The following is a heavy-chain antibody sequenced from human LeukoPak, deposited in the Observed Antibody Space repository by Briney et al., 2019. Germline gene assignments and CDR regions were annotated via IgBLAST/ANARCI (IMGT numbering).Heavy chain of an antibody. J-gene: IGHJ4*02. D-gene: IGHD6-13*01. CDR1: GFTFSSSW. CDR3: VRGQQLNY. CDR2: IKQDGSEK. Sequence: GGSLRLSCAASGFTFSSSWMSWVRQAPGKGLEWVANIKQDGSEKYYVDSVKGRFTISRDNAKNSLYLQMNSLRDEDTAVYFCVRGQQLNYWGQGTLVTVSS. V-gene: IGHV3-7*04.